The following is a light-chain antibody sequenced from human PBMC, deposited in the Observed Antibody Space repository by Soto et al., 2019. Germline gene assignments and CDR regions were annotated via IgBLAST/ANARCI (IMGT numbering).Light chain of an antibody. CDR2: DVS. V-gene: IGLV2-11*01. CDR1: SSDVGDYNY. J-gene: IGLJ1*01. CDR3: CSYAGGYYV. Sequence: QSALTQPRSVSGSPGQSVTISCTGTSSDVGDYNYVSWYQQHPGKAPKLMIYDVSKRPSGVPDRFSGSKSGNTASLTISGLQAEDEADYYCCSYAGGYYVVGTGTKLTVL.